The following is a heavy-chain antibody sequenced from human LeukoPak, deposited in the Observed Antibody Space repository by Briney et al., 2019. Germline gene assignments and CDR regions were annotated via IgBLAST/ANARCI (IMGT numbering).Heavy chain of an antibody. CDR1: GFTFSSYS. D-gene: IGHD3-10*01. Sequence: PGGSLRLSCAASGFTFSSYSMNWVRQAPGKGLEWVSSISSSSSYIYYADSVKCRFTISRDNAKNSLYLQMNSLRAEDTAVYYCAREDKVYYYGSSYWGQGTLVTVSS. J-gene: IGHJ4*02. V-gene: IGHV3-21*01. CDR3: AREDKVYYYGSSY. CDR2: ISSSSSYI.